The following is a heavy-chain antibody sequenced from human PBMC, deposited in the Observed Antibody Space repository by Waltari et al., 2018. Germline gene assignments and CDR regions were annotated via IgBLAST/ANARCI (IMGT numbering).Heavy chain of an antibody. CDR1: GGSFSGYY. Sequence: QVQLQQWGAGLLKPSETLSLTCAVYGGSFSGYYWSWIRQPPGKGLEWIGEINHSGSTNYIPSLKSRVTISVDTSKNQFSLKLSSVTAADTAVYYCARVLSWYYFDYWGQGTLVTVSS. J-gene: IGHJ4*02. D-gene: IGHD6-13*01. V-gene: IGHV4-34*01. CDR2: INHSGST. CDR3: ARVLSWYYFDY.